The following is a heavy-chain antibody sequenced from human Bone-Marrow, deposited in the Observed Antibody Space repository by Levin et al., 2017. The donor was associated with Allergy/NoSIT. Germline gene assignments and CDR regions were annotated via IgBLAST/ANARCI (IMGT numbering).Heavy chain of an antibody. D-gene: IGHD3-3*01. CDR2: INPKTGSP. CDR1: GYTFTSYA. Sequence: EASVKVSCKASGYTFTSYALNWVRQAPGQGLEYLGWINPKTGSPTYAQAFTGRFVFSSDTSISTAYLQIDSLQPEDSAVYYCVPSLLFSYYGDYYVGWFDPWGQGTLITVSS. J-gene: IGHJ5*02. CDR3: VPSLLFSYYGDYYVGWFDP. V-gene: IGHV7-4-1*01.